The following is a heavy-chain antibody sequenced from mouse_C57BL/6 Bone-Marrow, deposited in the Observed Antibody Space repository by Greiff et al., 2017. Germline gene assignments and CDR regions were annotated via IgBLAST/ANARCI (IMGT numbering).Heavy chain of an antibody. CDR3: ASSYWYFDV. CDR2: IHPNSGST. CDR1: GYTFTSYW. V-gene: IGHV1-64*01. Sequence: QVQLQQPGAELVKPGASVKLSCKASGYTFTSYWMNWVKQRPGQGLEWIGMIHPNSGSTNYNEKFKSKDTLTVDKSSSTAYMPLSSLTSEAAAVYYCASSYWYFDVWGTGTTLTVSS. J-gene: IGHJ1*03.